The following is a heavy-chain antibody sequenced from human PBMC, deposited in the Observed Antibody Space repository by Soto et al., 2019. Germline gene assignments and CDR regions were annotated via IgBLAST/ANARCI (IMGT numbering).Heavy chain of an antibody. CDR3: AKRDLRITIFGAIDY. J-gene: IGHJ4*02. V-gene: IGHV3-30*18. Sequence: QVQLVESGGGVVQPGRSLRLSCAASGFTFSSYGMHWVRQAPGKGLEWVAVISYDGSNKYYADSVKGRFTISRDNSKNSPYLQMTSLRAEDTAVYYCAKRDLRITIFGAIDYWGQGTLVTVSS. D-gene: IGHD3-3*01. CDR1: GFTFSSYG. CDR2: ISYDGSNK.